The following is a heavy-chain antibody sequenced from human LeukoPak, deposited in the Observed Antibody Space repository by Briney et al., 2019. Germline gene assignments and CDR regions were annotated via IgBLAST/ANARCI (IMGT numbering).Heavy chain of an antibody. V-gene: IGHV3-66*01. CDR1: GFTVSSNY. D-gene: IGHD6-13*01. CDR2: IYSGGST. CDR3: ARDINSSWYGSDH. J-gene: IGHJ4*02. Sequence: GGSLRLSCAASGFTVSSNYMSWVRQAPGKGLEWVSVIYSGGSTYYADSVKGRFTISRDNSKNTLYLQMNSLRAEDTAVYYCARDINSSWYGSDHWGQGTLVTVSS.